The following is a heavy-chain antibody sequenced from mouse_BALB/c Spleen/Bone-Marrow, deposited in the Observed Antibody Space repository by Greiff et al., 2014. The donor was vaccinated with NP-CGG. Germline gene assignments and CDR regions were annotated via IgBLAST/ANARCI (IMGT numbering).Heavy chain of an antibody. CDR2: ISSGSSTI. V-gene: IGHV5-17*02. CDR1: GFTFSSFG. J-gene: IGHJ1*01. D-gene: IGHD4-1*01. Sequence: EVKLVESGGGLVQPGGSRRLSCAASGFTFSSFGMHWVRQAPEKGLEWVAYISSGSSTIFYVDTVKGRFTIYVDNPKNTLFLQMTSLRSEDTAMYYCTRGGNWDDFDVWGAGTTVTVSS. CDR3: TRGGNWDDFDV.